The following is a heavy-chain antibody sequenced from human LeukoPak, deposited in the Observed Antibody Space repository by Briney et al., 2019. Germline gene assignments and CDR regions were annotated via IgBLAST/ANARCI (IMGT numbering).Heavy chain of an antibody. D-gene: IGHD1-14*01. V-gene: IGHV3-7*01. CDR1: GFTFTKYW. CDR2: RKQDGSDK. Sequence: PGGSLRLSCAVSGFTFTKYWMTWVRQAPGRGLEWVGKRKQDGSDKNYMDSVKGRFTISRDNTKNSVYLQMSSLRAEDTAVYYCAREVWGPEYWGQGTLVTVSS. CDR3: AREVWGPEY. J-gene: IGHJ4*02.